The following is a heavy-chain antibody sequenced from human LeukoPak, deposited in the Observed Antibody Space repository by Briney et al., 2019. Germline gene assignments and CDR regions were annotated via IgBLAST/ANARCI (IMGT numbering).Heavy chain of an antibody. V-gene: IGHV1-2*02. CDR1: GYTFTGYY. J-gene: IGHJ6*03. CDR3: AGAFSWCLDYCYYMDV. Sequence: ASVNVSCMASGYTFTGYYMHWVRQAPGQGLEWMGWINPNSGGTNYAQKFQGRVTMTRDTSISTAYMELSRLRSDDTAVYYSAGAFSWCLDYCYYMDVWGKGTTVTVSS. D-gene: IGHD6-13*01. CDR2: INPNSGGT.